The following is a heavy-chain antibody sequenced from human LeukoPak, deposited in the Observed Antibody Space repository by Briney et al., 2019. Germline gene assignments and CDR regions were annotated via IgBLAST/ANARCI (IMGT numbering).Heavy chain of an antibody. CDR3: AREGRITMIVVVIAPLDY. V-gene: IGHV3-7*01. J-gene: IGHJ4*02. D-gene: IGHD3-22*01. CDR1: GFTFSSYW. Sequence: GGSLRLSCAASGFTFSSYWMSWVRQAPGKGLEWVANIKQDGSEKYYVDSVKGRFTISRDNAKNSLYLQMNSLRAEDTAVYYCAREGRITMIVVVIAPLDYWGQGTLATVSS. CDR2: IKQDGSEK.